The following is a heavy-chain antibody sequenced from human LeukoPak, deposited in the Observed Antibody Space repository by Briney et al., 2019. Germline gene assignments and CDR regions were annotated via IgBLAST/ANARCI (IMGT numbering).Heavy chain of an antibody. D-gene: IGHD3-10*01. Sequence: ASVKVSCKASGYTFTGYYMHWVRQAPGQGLEWMGWINPNSGGTNYAQKFQGRVTMTRDTSISTAYLQWSSLKASDTAMYYCARLWFGELSGLVYWGQGTLVTVSS. J-gene: IGHJ4*02. CDR1: GYTFTGYY. CDR3: ARLWFGELSGLVY. V-gene: IGHV1-2*02. CDR2: INPNSGGT.